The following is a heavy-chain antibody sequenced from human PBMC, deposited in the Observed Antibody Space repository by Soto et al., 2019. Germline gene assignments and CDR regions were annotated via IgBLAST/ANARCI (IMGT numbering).Heavy chain of an antibody. CDR2: TSFSGGRT. Sequence: PGESLRLSCAASGFIFSNYAMTWVRQCPGGGLEWVSTTSFSGGRTYYADSVKGRFTISRDTSNNTLFLQMSSLRAEDTAIYYCAKDSRAFCGGDCSKDYWGQGTLVTVSS. D-gene: IGHD2-21*02. V-gene: IGHV3-23*01. J-gene: IGHJ4*02. CDR1: GFIFSNYA. CDR3: AKDSRAFCGGDCSKDY.